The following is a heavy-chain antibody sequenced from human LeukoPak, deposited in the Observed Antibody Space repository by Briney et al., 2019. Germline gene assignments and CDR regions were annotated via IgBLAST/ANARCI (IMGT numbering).Heavy chain of an antibody. CDR3: ARDPRVVVTAMLRGNYYMDV. Sequence: PGGSLRLSCAASGFTFSSYSMNSVRQAPGKGLEGVSSISSSSYIYYADSVKGRFTISRDNAKNSLYLQMNSLRAEDTAVYYCARDPRVVVTAMLRGNYYMDVWGKGTTVTVSS. D-gene: IGHD2-21*02. J-gene: IGHJ6*03. CDR1: GFTFSSYS. V-gene: IGHV3-21*01. CDR2: ISSSSYI.